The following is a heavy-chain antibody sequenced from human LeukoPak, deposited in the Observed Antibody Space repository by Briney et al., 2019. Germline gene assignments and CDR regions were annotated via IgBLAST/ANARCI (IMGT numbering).Heavy chain of an antibody. CDR2: IWYDGSNK. V-gene: IGHV3-33*01. CDR3: ARDGARYCSSTSCCGNDYYCYGMDV. J-gene: IGHJ6*02. CDR1: GFTFSSYG. D-gene: IGHD2-2*01. Sequence: GGSLRLSCAASGFTFSSYGMHWVRQAPGKGLEWVAVIWYDGSNKYYADSVKGRFTISRDNSKNTLYLQMNSLRAEDTAVYYCARDGARYCSSTSCCGNDYYCYGMDVWGQGTTVTVSS.